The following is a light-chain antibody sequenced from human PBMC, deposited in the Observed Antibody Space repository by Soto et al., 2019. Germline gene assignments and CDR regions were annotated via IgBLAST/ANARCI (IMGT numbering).Light chain of an antibody. V-gene: IGKV1-27*01. CDR2: GAF. Sequence: DIQMTQSPSSLSASVGDRVTITCRASQDISNYLAWYQQKPGRVPKLLIYGAFTLQSGVPSRFSGSGSGTDFTLTISSLQPEDFATYYCQKYNSAPWTFGQGTKVEIK. CDR3: QKYNSAPWT. J-gene: IGKJ1*01. CDR1: QDISNY.